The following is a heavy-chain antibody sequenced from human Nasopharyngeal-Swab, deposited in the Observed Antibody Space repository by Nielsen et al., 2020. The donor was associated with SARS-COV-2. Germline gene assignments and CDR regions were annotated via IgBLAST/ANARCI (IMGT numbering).Heavy chain of an antibody. CDR1: GGSFSGYY. CDR3: ARGPHRRITIFGVVIESYYYGMDV. V-gene: IGHV4-34*01. Sequence: SETLSLTCAVYGGSFSGYYWSWIRQPPGKGLEWIGEINHRGSTHYTPSLKSRVTISVDTSKNQFSLKLTSVTAADTAVYYCARGPHRRITIFGVVIESYYYGMDVWGQGTTVTVSS. D-gene: IGHD3-3*01. J-gene: IGHJ6*02. CDR2: INHRGST.